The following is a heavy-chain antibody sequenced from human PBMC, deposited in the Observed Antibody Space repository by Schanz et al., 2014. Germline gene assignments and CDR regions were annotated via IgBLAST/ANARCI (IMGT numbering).Heavy chain of an antibody. CDR1: GFTFSSYA. J-gene: IGHJ4*02. V-gene: IGHV3-23*01. CDR2: ISGGGGTT. Sequence: EVQLLESGGGLVQPGGSLRLSCAASGFTFSSYAMSWVRQAPGKGLEWVSAISGGGGTTYYADSVKGRFTISRDNSKNTLYLQMNSLRAEDTAVYYCVRVSFAAPRLYRGMDRDIDYWGQGTLVTVAS. D-gene: IGHD5-18*01. CDR3: VRVSFAAPRLYRGMDRDIDY.